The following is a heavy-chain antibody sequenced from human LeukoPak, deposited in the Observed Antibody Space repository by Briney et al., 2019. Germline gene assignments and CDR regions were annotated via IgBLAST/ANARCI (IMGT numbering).Heavy chain of an antibody. CDR3: ARGGWNYVHDAFDI. Sequence: GGSLRLSCVVSGFNFDNYGMHWVRQAPGKGLEWVAFIRNDGSHKTYGDSVKGRFTISRVNSKNTLNLQMDSLRPDDTAVYYCARGGWNYVHDAFDIWGQGTMVTVSS. J-gene: IGHJ3*02. CDR1: GFNFDNYG. D-gene: IGHD1-7*01. CDR2: IRNDGSHK. V-gene: IGHV3-30*02.